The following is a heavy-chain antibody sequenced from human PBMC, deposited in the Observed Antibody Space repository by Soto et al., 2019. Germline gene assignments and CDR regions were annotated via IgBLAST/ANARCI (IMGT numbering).Heavy chain of an antibody. CDR2: IYYSGST. Sequence: PSETLSLTCTVSGDSISSGGYYWSWIRQHPGKGLEWIGYIYYSGSTYYNPSLKSRVIISVDTSKNQFSLKLSSVTAADTAVYYFARSDSGCDRFDYRGRGTLVTVSS. J-gene: IGHJ4*02. CDR1: GDSISSGGYY. V-gene: IGHV4-31*03. D-gene: IGHD5-12*01. CDR3: ARSDSGCDRFDY.